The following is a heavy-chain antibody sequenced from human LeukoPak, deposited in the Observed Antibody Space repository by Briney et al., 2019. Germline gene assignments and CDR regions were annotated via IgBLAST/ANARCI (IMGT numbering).Heavy chain of an antibody. CDR3: ARVGSRAVAGIDY. V-gene: IGHV4-59*01. Sequence: PSETLSLTCTVSGVSITTYYWSWIRQPPGMGLEWVGNIYNSGSINYNPTLKSRVTMSLDTSKNLFSLKLTSVTAADTAIYYCARVGSRAVAGIDYWGQGTLVTVSS. CDR2: IYNSGSI. D-gene: IGHD6-19*01. J-gene: IGHJ4*02. CDR1: GVSITTYY.